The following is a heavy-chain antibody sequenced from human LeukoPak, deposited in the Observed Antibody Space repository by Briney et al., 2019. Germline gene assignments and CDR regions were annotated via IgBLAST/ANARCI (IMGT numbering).Heavy chain of an antibody. V-gene: IGHV1-46*01. D-gene: IGHD6-6*01. CDR2: INPSGGHT. CDR1: GYTFSSYH. CDR3: ARDMYGRSSEGNRFDP. J-gene: IGHJ5*02. Sequence: GASVKVSCKPSGYTFSSYHVHWVRQAPGQGLEWMGMINPSGGHTRCSQKFQGRVTMTRDVSTSTVYMELSSLISEDTAVYYCARDMYGRSSEGNRFDPWGQGTLVTVSS.